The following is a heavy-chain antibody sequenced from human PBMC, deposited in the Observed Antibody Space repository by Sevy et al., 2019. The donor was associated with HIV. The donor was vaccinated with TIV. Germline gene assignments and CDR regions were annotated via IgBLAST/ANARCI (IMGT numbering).Heavy chain of an antibody. CDR1: GYTFTNYG. V-gene: IGHV1-18*01. CDR2: ITTYNGKT. J-gene: IGHJ6*02. Sequence: ASVKVSCKASGYTFTNYGITWVRQAPGQGLEWMGWITTYNGKTNYVEKLQGRVTMTTDTSTSTAYMELRSLRSDDTAVYYCARVHGLVPAAIYPNYGMDVWGQGTTVTFSS. D-gene: IGHD2-2*01. CDR3: ARVHGLVPAAIYPNYGMDV.